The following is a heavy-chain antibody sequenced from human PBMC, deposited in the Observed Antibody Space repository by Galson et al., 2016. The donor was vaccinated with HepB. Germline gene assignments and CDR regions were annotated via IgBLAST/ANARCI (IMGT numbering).Heavy chain of an antibody. CDR3: VKDRGWGYTSNAFDI. CDR1: GFTFSSCA. V-gene: IGHV3-64D*06. CDR2: ISDNGGST. Sequence: SLRLSCAGSGFTFSSCAMHWVRQAPGKGLESVSAISDNGGSTYYADSVKGRFTISRGNSKNTLYLRMSSLRAEDTAVYYCVKDRGWGYTSNAFDIWGQGTMVTVSS. J-gene: IGHJ3*02. D-gene: IGHD1-1*01.